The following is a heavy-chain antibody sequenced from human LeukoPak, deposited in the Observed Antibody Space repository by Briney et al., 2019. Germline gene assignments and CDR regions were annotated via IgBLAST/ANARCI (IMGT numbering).Heavy chain of an antibody. V-gene: IGHV4-61*02. CDR2: IYTSGST. Sequence: SETLSLTCTVSGGSISSGSYYWSWIRQPAGKGLEWIGRIYTSGSTNYNPSLKSRVIISVDTSKNQFSLKLSSVTAADTAVYYCASTNIVLMVYALNNDAFDIWGQGTMVTVSS. D-gene: IGHD2-8*01. CDR3: ASTNIVLMVYALNNDAFDI. CDR1: GGSISSGSYY. J-gene: IGHJ3*02.